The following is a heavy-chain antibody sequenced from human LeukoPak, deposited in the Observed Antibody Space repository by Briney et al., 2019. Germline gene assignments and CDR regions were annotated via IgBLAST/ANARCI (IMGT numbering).Heavy chain of an antibody. CDR3: AKGLSVVVPAAPDFDY. V-gene: IGHV3-30*02. CDR1: GFTFSSYG. CDR2: IRYDGSNK. D-gene: IGHD2-2*01. Sequence: GGSLRLSCAASGFTFSSYGMHWVRQAPGKGLEWVAFIRYDGSNKYYADSVKGRFTISRDNSKNTLYLQMNSLRAEDTAVYYCAKGLSVVVPAAPDFDYWGQGTLVTVSS. J-gene: IGHJ4*02.